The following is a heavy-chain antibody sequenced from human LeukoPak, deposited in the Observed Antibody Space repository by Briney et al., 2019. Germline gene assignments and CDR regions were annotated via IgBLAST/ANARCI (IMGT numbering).Heavy chain of an antibody. D-gene: IGHD2-15*01. J-gene: IGHJ6*02. CDR1: GFTFSSYG. Sequence: GGSLILSCAASGFTFSSYGMHWVRQAPGKGLEWVAVISYDGSNKHYGDSVKGRFTISRDNSKNTLYLQMNSLRAEDTAVYYCAKDLYCSGGRCSYNYYGMDVWGQGTTVTVSS. CDR3: AKDLYCSGGRCSYNYYGMDV. V-gene: IGHV3-30*18. CDR2: ISYDGSNK.